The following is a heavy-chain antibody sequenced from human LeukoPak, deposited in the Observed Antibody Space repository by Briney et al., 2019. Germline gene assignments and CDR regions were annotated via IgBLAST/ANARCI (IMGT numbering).Heavy chain of an antibody. CDR3: ARDLTDSSGSV. CDR1: GGTFSSYT. CDR2: IIPILGMA. D-gene: IGHD6-19*01. V-gene: IGHV1-69*04. J-gene: IGHJ4*02. Sequence: SVKVSCKASGGTFSSYTISWVRQAPGQGLEWMGRIIPILGMANYAQKFQGRVTITADKSTSTAYMELSSLRSEDTAVYYCARDLTDSSGSVWGQGTLVTVSS.